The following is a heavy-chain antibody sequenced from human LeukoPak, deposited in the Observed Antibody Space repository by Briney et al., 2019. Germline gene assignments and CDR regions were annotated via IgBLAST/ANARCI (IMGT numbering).Heavy chain of an antibody. J-gene: IGHJ6*02. CDR1: GGSISSSSYY. CDR2: IYYSGST. D-gene: IGHD4-11*01. V-gene: IGHV4-39*01. CDR3: ASITVTRPYYYYGMDV. Sequence: SETLSLTCTVSGGSISSSSYYLGWIRQPPGKGLEWIVSIYYSGSTYYNPSLKSRVTISVDTSKNQFSLKLSSVTAADTAVYYCASITVTRPYYYYGMDVWGQGTTVTVSS.